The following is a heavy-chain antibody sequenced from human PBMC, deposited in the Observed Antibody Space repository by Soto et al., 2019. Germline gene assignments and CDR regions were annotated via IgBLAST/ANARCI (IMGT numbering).Heavy chain of an antibody. D-gene: IGHD1-20*01. CDR3: ARGGGPRITGMGDGFDP. V-gene: IGHV1-8*01. CDR1: GYTFTSYD. CDR2: MNPNSGNT. J-gene: IGHJ5*02. Sequence: QVQLVQSGAEVKKPGASVKVSCKASGYTFTSYDINWVRQATGQGLEWMGWMNPNSGNTGSAQKFQGRVTMTRNTSISTAYMELRRLRGEDTAVYYCARGGGPRITGMGDGFDPWGQGTLVTVSS.